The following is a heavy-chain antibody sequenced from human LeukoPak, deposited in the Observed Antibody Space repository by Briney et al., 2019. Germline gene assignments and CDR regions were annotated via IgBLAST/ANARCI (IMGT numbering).Heavy chain of an antibody. Sequence: GRSLRLSCAASGFTFDDYAMHWVRQAPRKGLEWVSGISWNRGSMGYADSVKGRFTISRDNAKNSLYLQMNSLRTEDTALYYCAKDKGVSSSDALDYWGQGTLVTVSS. CDR2: ISWNRGSM. D-gene: IGHD6-13*01. CDR1: GFTFDDYA. V-gene: IGHV3-9*01. J-gene: IGHJ4*02. CDR3: AKDKGVSSSDALDY.